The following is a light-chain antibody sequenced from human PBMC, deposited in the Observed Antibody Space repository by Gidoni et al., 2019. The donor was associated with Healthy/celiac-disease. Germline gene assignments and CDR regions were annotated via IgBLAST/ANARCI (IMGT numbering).Light chain of an antibody. CDR1: QDISNS. CDR3: QQYDNLPSYT. V-gene: IGKV1-33*01. J-gene: IGKJ2*01. CDR2: DAS. Sequence: SASVGDRVTITCQASQDISNSFNWYQPKPGKAPTLLLYDASNLETGGPSRFSGSGSGTDFTFTISSLQPADISTYYCQQYDNLPSYTFGQGTKLEIK.